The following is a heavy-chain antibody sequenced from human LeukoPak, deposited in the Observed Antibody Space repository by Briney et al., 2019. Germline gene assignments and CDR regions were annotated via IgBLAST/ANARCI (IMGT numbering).Heavy chain of an antibody. CDR1: GFTFSSYG. J-gene: IGHJ4*02. CDR3: AKEQPPLYYYDSSGYYPDY. V-gene: IGHV3-30*02. D-gene: IGHD3-22*01. CDR2: IRYDGSNK. Sequence: AGGSLRLSCAASGFTFSSYGMHWVRQAPGKGLEWVAFIRYDGSNKYYADSAKGRFTISRDNSKNTLYLQMNSLRAEDTAVYYCAKEQPPLYYYDSSGYYPDYWGQGTLVTVSS.